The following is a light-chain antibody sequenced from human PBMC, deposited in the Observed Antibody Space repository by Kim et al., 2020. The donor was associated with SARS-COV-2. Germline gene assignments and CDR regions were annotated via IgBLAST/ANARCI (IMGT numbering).Light chain of an antibody. CDR3: SAWDINLRAWV. Sequence: QAGLTQPPSVSKDLRQTATLTCTGNSNNIGYEGAAWLQQHQGHPPKLLCDRSNNRPSGISERLSASRSGNTASLTITGLQPEDDADYYCSAWDINLRAWVFGGGTKLTVL. V-gene: IGLV10-54*01. CDR2: RSN. CDR1: SNNIGYEG. J-gene: IGLJ3*02.